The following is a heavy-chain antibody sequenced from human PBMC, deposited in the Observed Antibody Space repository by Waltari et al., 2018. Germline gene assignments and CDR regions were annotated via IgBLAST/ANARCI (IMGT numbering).Heavy chain of an antibody. CDR3: AKDRGYFDWLILDY. CDR1: VFTLARPS. Sequence: EVQLLESGGGLVQPGGSLRLPCSASVFTLARPSSCGCGQVPGKGLEWVASISAGGDTTYYADSVKGRFTISRDNSKNTLYLQMNSLRADDTAVYYCAKDRGYFDWLILDYWGQGTLVTVSS. CDR2: ISAGGDTT. D-gene: IGHD3-9*01. V-gene: IGHV3-23*01. J-gene: IGHJ4*02.